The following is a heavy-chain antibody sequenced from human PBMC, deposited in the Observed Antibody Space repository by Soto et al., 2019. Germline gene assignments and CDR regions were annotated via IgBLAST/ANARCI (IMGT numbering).Heavy chain of an antibody. J-gene: IGHJ6*02. CDR1: GASFTRYS. Sequence: QVPLLQSGAEVKKPGSSVKVSCTASGASFTRYSLSWVRQAPGQGLEWVGGIVPIFGITNYAQRFQGRVKITADESTKTASMELSSLSSDDTAVYYCARPDEGGYSSDHHYYYALDVWGQVTSVTVTS. D-gene: IGHD3-22*01. CDR3: ARPDEGGYSSDHHYYYALDV. V-gene: IGHV1-69*01. CDR2: IVPIFGIT.